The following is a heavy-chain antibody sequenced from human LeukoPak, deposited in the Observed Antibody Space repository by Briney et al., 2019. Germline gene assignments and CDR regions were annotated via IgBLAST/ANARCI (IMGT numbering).Heavy chain of an antibody. CDR2: IIPILGIA. V-gene: IGHV1-69*04. D-gene: IGHD6-13*01. CDR3: ARDPTPGIAAAGTMFWFDP. J-gene: IGHJ5*02. Sequence: VASVKVSCKASGGTFSSYAISWVRQAPGQGLEWMGRIIPILGIANYAQKFQGRVMITADKSTSTAYMELSSLRSEDTAVYYCARDPTPGIAAAGTMFWFDPWGQGTLVTVSS. CDR1: GGTFSSYA.